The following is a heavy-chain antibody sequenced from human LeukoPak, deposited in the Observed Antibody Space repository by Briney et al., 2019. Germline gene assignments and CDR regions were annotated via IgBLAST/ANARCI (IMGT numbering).Heavy chain of an antibody. D-gene: IGHD5-18*01. CDR2: MNPNSGNT. CDR3: AREFQYSYGGGGDY. V-gene: IGHV1-8*03. J-gene: IGHJ4*02. CDR1: GYTFTSYD. Sequence: ASVKVSCKASGYTFTSYDINWVRQATGQGLEWMGWMNPNSGNTGYAQKFQGRVTITRNTSISTAYMELSRLRSDDTAVYYCAREFQYSYGGGGDYWGQGTLVTVSS.